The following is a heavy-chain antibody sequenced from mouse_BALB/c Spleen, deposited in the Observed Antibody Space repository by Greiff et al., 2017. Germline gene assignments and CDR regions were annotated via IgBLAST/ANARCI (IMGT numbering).Heavy chain of an antibody. V-gene: IGHV5-17*02. D-gene: IGHD2-14*01. J-gene: IGHJ2*02. Sequence: EVMLVESGGGLVQPGGSRKLSCAASGFTFSSFGMHWVRQAPEKGLEWVAYISSGSSTIYYADTVKGRFTISRDNPKNTLFLQMTSLRSEDTAMYYCAESEYEGYYFDYWGQGTSVTVSS. CDR1: GFTFSSFG. CDR3: AESEYEGYYFDY. CDR2: ISSGSSTI.